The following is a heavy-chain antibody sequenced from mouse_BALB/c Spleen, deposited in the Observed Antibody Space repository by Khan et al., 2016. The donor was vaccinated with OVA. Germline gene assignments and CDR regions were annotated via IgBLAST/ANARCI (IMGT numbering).Heavy chain of an antibody. CDR3: ARSGGNFHWYFDV. CDR1: GFTFSSFG. V-gene: IGHV5-17*02. D-gene: IGHD2-1*01. CDR2: ISSESSTI. Sequence: EVELVESGGGLVQPGGSRKLSCAASGFTFSSFGMHWVRQAPKKGLEWVAYISSESSTIYYVDTLKGRFTISRDNPTNTLFLQMTSLRSEDTAMYYCARSGGNFHWYFDVWGAGTSVTVSS. J-gene: IGHJ1*01.